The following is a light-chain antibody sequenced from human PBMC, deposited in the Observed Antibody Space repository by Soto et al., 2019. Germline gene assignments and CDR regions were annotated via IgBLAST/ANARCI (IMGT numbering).Light chain of an antibody. V-gene: IGKV3-20*01. J-gene: IGKJ5*01. CDR1: QSVSSSY. CDR2: DAS. CDR3: QQYHNWLIT. Sequence: EIVLTQSPGTLSLSPGERATLSCRASQSVSSSYLAWYQQKPGQAPRLLIYDASNRATGIPARFSGSGSGTDFTLTISSLEPEDFAVYYCQQYHNWLITFGQGTRLEIK.